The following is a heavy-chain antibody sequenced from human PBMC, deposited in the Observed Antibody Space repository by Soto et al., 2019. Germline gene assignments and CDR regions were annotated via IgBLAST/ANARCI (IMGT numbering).Heavy chain of an antibody. CDR3: ARDQVPTLDYYGMDV. CDR2: IYRTGST. J-gene: IGHJ6*02. CDR1: GGSISSVDYY. Sequence: QVQLQESAPGLVKPSQTLSLTCTVSGGSISSVDYYWNWIRQLPGKGLEWIGYIYRTGSTYYNPSLKSRLLIFVDTSKNQFSLRLPAPTAADTAVYYCARDQVPTLDYYGMDVWGQWTTVTVSS. V-gene: IGHV4-30-4*01.